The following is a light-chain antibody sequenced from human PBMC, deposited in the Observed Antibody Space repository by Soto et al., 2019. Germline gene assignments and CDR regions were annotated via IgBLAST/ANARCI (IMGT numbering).Light chain of an antibody. J-gene: IGKJ1*01. CDR1: ESISTW. V-gene: IGKV1-5*03. Sequence: GDRVTITCRASESISTWLAWYQQKPGKAPKLLIYGASSLESGVPPRFSGDGSETEFTITISSLQRDDFGTYYCQQYSRLWSFGQGTKVEIE. CDR2: GAS. CDR3: QQYSRLWS.